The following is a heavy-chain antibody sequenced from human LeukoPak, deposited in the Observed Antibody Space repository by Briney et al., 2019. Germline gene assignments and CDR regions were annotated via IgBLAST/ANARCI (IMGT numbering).Heavy chain of an antibody. J-gene: IGHJ4*02. D-gene: IGHD3-3*02. CDR1: GFTFSDYY. CDR3: ARDSRELGPFFDY. Sequence: GGSLRLSCAASGFTFSDYYMSWIRQAPGKGLEWVSHISDDRTYTNYADSVKGRFTISRDNAKNSLYLQMNSLRAEDTAVYYCARDSRELGPFFDYWGQGTLVTVSS. CDR2: ISDDRTYT. V-gene: IGHV3-11*06.